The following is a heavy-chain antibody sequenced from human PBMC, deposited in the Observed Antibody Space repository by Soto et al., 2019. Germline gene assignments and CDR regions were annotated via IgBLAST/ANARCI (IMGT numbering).Heavy chain of an antibody. D-gene: IGHD3-22*01. CDR2: ITTRGGRT. J-gene: IGHJ4*02. Sequence: WGSLQVSCASSEFSFSIYAMSWVRQAPSQGLEWVSSITTRGGRTYYADSVRGRFTISRDNFANALYLEMNSLRAEDTAIYYCAKEYYYDPSGPYSDLYFDSWGQGTLVTVSS. V-gene: IGHV3-23*01. CDR3: AKEYYYDPSGPYSDLYFDS. CDR1: EFSFSIYA.